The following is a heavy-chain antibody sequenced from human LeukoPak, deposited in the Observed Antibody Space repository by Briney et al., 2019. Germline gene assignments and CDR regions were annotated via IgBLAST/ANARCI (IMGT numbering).Heavy chain of an antibody. CDR1: GGSISRYY. D-gene: IGHD6-13*01. Sequence: LSETLSLTCSASGGSISRYYWSWIRQPPGKGLEWIGYIDYSGTTDYNPSLKSRATISVDTSKNQFSLRLNSVTAADTAGYYCARGLTTHAGTFDYWGQGILVAIFS. CDR2: IDYSGTT. J-gene: IGHJ4*02. V-gene: IGHV4-59*01. CDR3: ARGLTTHAGTFDY.